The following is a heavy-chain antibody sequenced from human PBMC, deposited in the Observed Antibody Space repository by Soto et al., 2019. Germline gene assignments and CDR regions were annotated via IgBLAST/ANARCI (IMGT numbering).Heavy chain of an antibody. CDR1: GGSISSGDYY. CDR3: ARVGGFGATTIDY. Sequence: QVQLQESGPGLVKPSQTLSLTCTVSGGSISSGDYYWGWIGQRPGKGLEWIGYIYYSGSTYYNPSLKSGVTISLDTSKNHFSLKLSSVTAADTAVYYCARVGGFGATTIDYWGQGTLVTVSS. D-gene: IGHD3-10*01. V-gene: IGHV4-30-4*01. CDR2: IYYSGST. J-gene: IGHJ4*02.